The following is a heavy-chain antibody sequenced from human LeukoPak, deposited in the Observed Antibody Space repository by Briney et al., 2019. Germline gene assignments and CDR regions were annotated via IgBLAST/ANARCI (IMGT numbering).Heavy chain of an antibody. V-gene: IGHV3-23*01. CDR2: ISISGVST. Sequence: PGGSLRLSCTAPGFTLTNNAMTWVRQAPGKGLEWVSGISISGVSTYYAESVKGRFTISRDTSKNTLYLQMNSLRAEDTAVYYCAKGQWEPAPFDYWGQGTLVTVSS. CDR3: AKGQWEPAPFDY. J-gene: IGHJ4*02. D-gene: IGHD1-26*01. CDR1: GFTLTNNA.